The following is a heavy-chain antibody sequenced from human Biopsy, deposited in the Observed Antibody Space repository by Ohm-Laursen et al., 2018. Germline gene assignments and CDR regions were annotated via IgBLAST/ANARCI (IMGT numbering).Heavy chain of an antibody. CDR2: ISGNSDII. CDR1: GFTFSSYA. J-gene: IGHJ4*02. D-gene: IGHD4-17*01. V-gene: IGHV3-23*01. CDR3: ALAAAQTVTHFDY. Sequence: SLRLSCAAVGFTFSSYAMTWFRQAPGKGLEWVSIISGNSDIIYDTDSVKGRFTISRGNSKNTLYLQMNSLRADDTAVYYCALAAAQTVTHFDYWGQGTLVTVSS.